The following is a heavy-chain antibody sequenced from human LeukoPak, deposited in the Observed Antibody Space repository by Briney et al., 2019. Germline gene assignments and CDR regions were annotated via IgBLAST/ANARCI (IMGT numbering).Heavy chain of an antibody. CDR3: ASHIDWYFDL. V-gene: IGHV4-31*03. J-gene: IGHJ2*01. D-gene: IGHD5-12*01. CDR1: GGSISSGGYY. Sequence: SQTLSLTCTVSGGSISSGGYYWSWIRQHPGKGLEWIAYIYYSGSTYYNPSLKSRVTISVDTSKNQFSLKLSAVTAADTAVYYCASHIDWYFDLWGRGTLVTVSS. CDR2: IYYSGST.